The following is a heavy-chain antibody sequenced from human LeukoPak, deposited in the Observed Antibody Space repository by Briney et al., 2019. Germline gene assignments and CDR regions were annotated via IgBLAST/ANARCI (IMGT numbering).Heavy chain of an antibody. CDR3: ARDINNAPFYYYGMDV. J-gene: IGHJ6*02. CDR2: ISYDGNNK. Sequence: PGGPLRLSCAASGLTFSSYAMHWVRQAPGKGLEWVAVISYDGNNKYYADSVKGRFTISRDNSKNTLYLQMTSLRAEDTAVYYCARDINNAPFYYYGMDVWGQGTTVTVSS. D-gene: IGHD1/OR15-1a*01. V-gene: IGHV3-30-3*01. CDR1: GLTFSSYA.